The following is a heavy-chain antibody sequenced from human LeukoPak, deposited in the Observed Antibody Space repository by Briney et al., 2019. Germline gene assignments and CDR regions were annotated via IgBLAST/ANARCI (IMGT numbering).Heavy chain of an antibody. D-gene: IGHD3-10*01. CDR1: GFTFSSYS. CDR3: ARDAYYYGSGSYVDY. Sequence: GGSLRLSCAASGFTFSSYSMNWVRQAPGKGLEWVAVIYYDGNNKFYADSVKGRFTISRDNSNNTLYLQMNSLRAEDTAVYYCARDAYYYGSGSYVDYWGQGHLVTVSS. J-gene: IGHJ4*02. CDR2: IYYDGNNK. V-gene: IGHV3-33*08.